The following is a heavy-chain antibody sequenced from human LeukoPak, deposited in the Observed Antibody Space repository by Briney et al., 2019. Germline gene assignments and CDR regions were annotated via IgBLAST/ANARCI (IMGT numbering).Heavy chain of an antibody. D-gene: IGHD2-15*01. CDR1: GFTFSSYE. CDR3: AKIFCSGGSCRAYRVYYADY. V-gene: IGHV3-23*01. Sequence: GGSLRLSCAASGFTFSSYEMSWVRQAPGKGLEWVSTISGSGSNTYYADSVKGRFTISRDNSKNTLYLQMNSLRGEDTAVYYCAKIFCSGGSCRAYRVYYADYWGQGTLVTVSS. J-gene: IGHJ4*02. CDR2: ISGSGSNT.